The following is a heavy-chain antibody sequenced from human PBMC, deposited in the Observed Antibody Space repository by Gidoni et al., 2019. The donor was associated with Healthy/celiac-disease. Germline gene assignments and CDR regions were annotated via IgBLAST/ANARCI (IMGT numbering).Heavy chain of an antibody. CDR2: IYYSGST. CDR3: ARDNQFCSGGSCPHYYGMDV. J-gene: IGHJ6*02. CDR1: GGSVSFVSYY. V-gene: IGHV4-61*01. Sequence: QVQLQESGPGLVKPSVTLSLPCPVSGGSVSFVSYYWRWSRQPPGKGLEWIGYIYYSGSTNYSPSLKSRVTISVDTSKNQCSQKLSSVTAADTAVYYWARDNQFCSGGSCPHYYGMDVWGQGTTVTVSS. D-gene: IGHD2-15*01.